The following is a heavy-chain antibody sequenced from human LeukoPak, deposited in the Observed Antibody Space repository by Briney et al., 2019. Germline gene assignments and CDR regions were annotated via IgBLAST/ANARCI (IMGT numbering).Heavy chain of an antibody. J-gene: IGHJ6*03. D-gene: IGHD4-23*01. Sequence: ASVKVSCKASGYTFTSYGISWVRQAPGQGLERMGWISAYNGNTNYAQKLQGRVTMTTDTSTSTAYMELRSLRSDDTAVYYCARSGNSHYYYYMDVWGKGTTVTVSS. CDR2: ISAYNGNT. CDR3: ARSGNSHYYYYMDV. CDR1: GYTFTSYG. V-gene: IGHV1-18*01.